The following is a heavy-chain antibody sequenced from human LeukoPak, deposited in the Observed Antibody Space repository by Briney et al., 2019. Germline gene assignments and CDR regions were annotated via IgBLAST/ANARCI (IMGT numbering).Heavy chain of an antibody. Sequence: GGSLRLSCAASGFTVSSNYMSWVRQAPGKGLEWVSVIYSGGSTCYADSVKGRFTISRDNSKNTLYLQMNSLRAEDTAVYYCARAPLYYDILTGKTFDYWGQGTLVTVSS. CDR3: ARAPLYYDILTGKTFDY. J-gene: IGHJ4*02. CDR2: IYSGGST. CDR1: GFTVSSNY. D-gene: IGHD3-9*01. V-gene: IGHV3-66*01.